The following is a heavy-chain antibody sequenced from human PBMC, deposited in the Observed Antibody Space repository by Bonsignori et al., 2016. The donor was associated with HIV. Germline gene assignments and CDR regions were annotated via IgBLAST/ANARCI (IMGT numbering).Heavy chain of an antibody. CDR2: IIPILGIA. J-gene: IGHJ6*03. Sequence: WVRQAPGQGLEWMGGIIPILGIANYAQKFQGRVTITADKSTSTAYMELSSLRSEDTAVYYCARDWALELELRGYYYMDVWGKGTTVTVSS. V-gene: IGHV1-69*10. D-gene: IGHD1-7*01. CDR3: ARDWALELELRGYYYMDV.